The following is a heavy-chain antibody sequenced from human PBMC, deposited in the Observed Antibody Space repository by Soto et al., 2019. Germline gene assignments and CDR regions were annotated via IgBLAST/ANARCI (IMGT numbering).Heavy chain of an antibody. D-gene: IGHD5-18*01. CDR1: GFSFSDYN. CDR3: ARERPGIPFDY. Sequence: EVQLVESGGVLAQPGGSLRLSCGASGFSFSDYNMNWVRQAPGKGLEWVSYITTSSSFTLYADSVKGRFTISRDNAKSTLYLQMNSLRDEDTAVYYCARERPGIPFDYWGQGTLVTVSS. CDR2: ITTSSSFT. J-gene: IGHJ4*02. V-gene: IGHV3-48*02.